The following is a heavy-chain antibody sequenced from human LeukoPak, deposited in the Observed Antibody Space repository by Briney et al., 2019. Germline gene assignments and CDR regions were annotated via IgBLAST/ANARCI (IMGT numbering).Heavy chain of an antibody. CDR2: IKQDGSEK. J-gene: IGHJ4*02. CDR1: GFTFSSYW. CDR3: AITGSRRRPEGFDY. D-gene: IGHD2-2*01. V-gene: IGHV3-7*01. Sequence: GGSLRLSCAASGFTFSSYWMSWVRQAPGKGLEWVANIKQDGSEKYYVDSVKGRFTISRDNAKNSLYLQMNSLRAEDTAVYYCAITGSRRRPEGFDYWGQGTLVTVS.